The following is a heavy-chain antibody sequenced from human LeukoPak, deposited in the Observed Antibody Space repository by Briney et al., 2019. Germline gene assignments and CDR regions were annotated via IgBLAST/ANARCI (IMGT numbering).Heavy chain of an antibody. J-gene: IGHJ6*03. CDR3: ARGVEDIVVVPAARGYYYYYYMDV. Sequence: ASVKVSCKASGYTFTSYAMNWVRQAPGQGLEWMGWINPNSGGTNYAQKFQGRVTMTRDTSISTAYMELSRLRSDDTAVYYCARGVEDIVVVPAARGYYYYYYMDVWGKGTTVTVSS. CDR1: GYTFTSYA. V-gene: IGHV1-2*02. CDR2: INPNSGGT. D-gene: IGHD2-2*01.